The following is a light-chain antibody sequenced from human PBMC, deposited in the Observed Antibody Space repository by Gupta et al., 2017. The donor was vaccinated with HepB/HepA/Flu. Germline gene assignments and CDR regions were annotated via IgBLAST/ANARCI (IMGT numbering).Light chain of an antibody. Sequence: EIVLTQSPGTLSLSPGESAALSCRARQIVEGTYLAWYQQRRGQAPRLLIFGGSTRATGVSDRFSGSGFGTEFTLTIRKLDPEDVAVYYCQQERSSPRTFGQGTKVEVK. CDR3: QQERSSPRT. CDR1: QIVEGTY. CDR2: GGS. J-gene: IGKJ1*01. V-gene: IGKV3-20*01.